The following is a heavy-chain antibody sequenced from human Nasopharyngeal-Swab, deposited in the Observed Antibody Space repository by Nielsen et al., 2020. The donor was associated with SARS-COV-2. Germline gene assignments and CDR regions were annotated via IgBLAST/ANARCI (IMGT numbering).Heavy chain of an antibody. J-gene: IGHJ4*02. D-gene: IGHD1-26*01. CDR1: GFTFSSYS. Sequence: GESLKISCAASGFTFSSYSMNWVRQAPGKGLEWVSSISSSSSYIYYADSVKGRFTISRDNAKNSLYLQMNSLRAEDTAVYYCARDIGDGFDYWGQGTLVTVSS. CDR2: ISSSSSYI. V-gene: IGHV3-21*01. CDR3: ARDIGDGFDY.